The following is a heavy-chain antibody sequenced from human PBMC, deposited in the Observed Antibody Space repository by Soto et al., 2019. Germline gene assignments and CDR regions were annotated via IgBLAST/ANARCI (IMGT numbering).Heavy chain of an antibody. Sequence: QVQLVQSGAEVKKPGASVKVSCKPSGYTFTSYGITWVRQAPGQGLEWMGWISAYNGNTNYAQKFQGRVTMTTDTSQSTAYMELRGLRSDDTAVYYCASGWCGGFVYQFDYWGQGTLVTVSS. CDR2: ISAYNGNT. D-gene: IGHD3-10*01. CDR1: GYTFTSYG. CDR3: ASGWCGGFVYQFDY. J-gene: IGHJ4*02. V-gene: IGHV1-18*01.